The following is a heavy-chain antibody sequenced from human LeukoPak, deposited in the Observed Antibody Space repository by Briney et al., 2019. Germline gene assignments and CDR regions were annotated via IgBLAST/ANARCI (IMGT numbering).Heavy chain of an antibody. CDR2: ISWSSGSI. CDR1: GFTFDDYA. J-gene: IGHJ5*02. Sequence: GGSLRLSCAASGFTFDDYAMHWVRQAPGKGLEWVSGISWSSGSIGYADSVKGRFTISRDNAKNSLYLQMNSLRAEDTALYYCAKDISGSYGGWFDPWGQGTLVTVSS. CDR3: AKDISGSYGGWFDP. D-gene: IGHD1-26*01. V-gene: IGHV3-9*01.